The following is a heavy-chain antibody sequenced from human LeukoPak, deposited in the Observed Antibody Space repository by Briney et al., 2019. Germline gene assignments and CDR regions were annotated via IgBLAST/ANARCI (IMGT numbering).Heavy chain of an antibody. CDR3: AKDLVTGSLDY. CDR1: GFKFHDYA. V-gene: IGHV3-43D*03. D-gene: IGHD3-10*01. J-gene: IGHJ4*02. CDR2: ITWDGGST. Sequence: PGGSLRLSCAAAGFKFHDYAMHWVRQAPGKGLEWVSLITWDGGSTYYADSVQGRFTLSRDNRKNSLYLQMNSLRAEDTAVYYCAKDLVTGSLDYWGQGTLVTVSS.